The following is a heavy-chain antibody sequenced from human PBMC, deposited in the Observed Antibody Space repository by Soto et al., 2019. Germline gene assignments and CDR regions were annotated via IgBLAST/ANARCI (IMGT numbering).Heavy chain of an antibody. Sequence: SVKVSCKASGGTFSSYAISWVRQAPGQGLEWMGGIIPIFGTANYAQKFQGRVTITADESTSTAYMELSSLRSEDTAVYYCARDIAAAGTDWFAPWGQGTLVTVSS. J-gene: IGHJ5*02. CDR3: ARDIAAAGTDWFAP. CDR2: IIPIFGTA. D-gene: IGHD6-13*01. CDR1: GGTFSSYA. V-gene: IGHV1-69*13.